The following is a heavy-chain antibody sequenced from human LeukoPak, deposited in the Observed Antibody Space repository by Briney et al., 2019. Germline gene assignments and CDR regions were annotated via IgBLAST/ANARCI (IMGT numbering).Heavy chain of an antibody. D-gene: IGHD5-12*01. V-gene: IGHV4-39*01. CDR3: VRQNLLVATSNPTFDY. CDR1: GDSITSSTYY. J-gene: IGHJ4*02. CDR2: IDYSGTT. Sequence: SETLSLTCTVSGDSITSSTYYGGSIRQPPGRGLEWNEWIDYSGTTYYNPSLKSRVTISVDTSKNQFSLKVSSVTAADTAVYYCVRQNLLVATSNPTFDYWGQGTLVTVSS.